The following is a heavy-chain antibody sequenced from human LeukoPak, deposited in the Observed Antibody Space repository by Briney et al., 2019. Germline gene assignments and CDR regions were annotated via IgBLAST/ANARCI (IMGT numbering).Heavy chain of an antibody. J-gene: IGHJ4*02. V-gene: IGHV3-23*01. Sequence: PGGSLRFSCAASGXTYTTYAMSWVRQAPGKGLEGVAVVSSSGDSPYYADSVKGRVTIPRDNSRNTLYLQMSSLSAEDTAVYYWAKARTGDPKSAYFFDSWGQGTLVTVSS. D-gene: IGHD1-1*01. CDR3: AKARTGDPKSAYFFDS. CDR1: GXTYTTYA. CDR2: VSSSGDSP.